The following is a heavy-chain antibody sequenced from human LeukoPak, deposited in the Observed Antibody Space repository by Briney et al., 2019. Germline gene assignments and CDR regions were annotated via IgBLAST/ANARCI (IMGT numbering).Heavy chain of an antibody. D-gene: IGHD2-2*02. V-gene: IGHV1-2*02. J-gene: IGHJ4*02. Sequence: GASVKVSCKPSGYTFTGYYIHWVRQAPGQGLEWMGWINPSSGGTNYPQNFQGRVTMTRDTSLSTAYMEVSGLRSDDTAVYYCARVTPGCSRTTCYMDSWGQGTLVTVSS. CDR2: INPSSGGT. CDR1: GYTFTGYY. CDR3: ARVTPGCSRTTCYMDS.